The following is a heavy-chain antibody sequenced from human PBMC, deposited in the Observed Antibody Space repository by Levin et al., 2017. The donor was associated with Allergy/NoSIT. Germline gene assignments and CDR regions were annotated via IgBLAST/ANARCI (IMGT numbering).Heavy chain of an antibody. CDR2: IHYSGTT. CDR1: HGSINGYY. Sequence: PSETLSLTCTVSHGSINGYYWSWIRQPPGKGLEWIGYIHYSGTTYYTPSLKSRVTMSVDTSKKQFSLKLSSVTAADTAVYYCARAYSNYADYWGQGTLVTVSS. D-gene: IGHD4-11*01. J-gene: IGHJ4*02. CDR3: ARAYSNYADY. V-gene: IGHV4-59*01.